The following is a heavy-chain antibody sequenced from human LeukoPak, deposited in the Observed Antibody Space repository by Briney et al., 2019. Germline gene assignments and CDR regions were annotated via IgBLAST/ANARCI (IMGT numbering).Heavy chain of an antibody. CDR3: AREGRDDYGGLDY. CDR2: ISSSSSYI. D-gene: IGHD5-24*01. Sequence: GGSLRLSCAASGFTFSSYSMNWVRQAPGKGLEWVSSISSSSSYIYYADSVKGRFTISRDNAKNSLYLQMNSLRAEDTAVYYCAREGRDDYGGLDYWGQGTLVTVSS. V-gene: IGHV3-21*01. CDR1: GFTFSSYS. J-gene: IGHJ4*02.